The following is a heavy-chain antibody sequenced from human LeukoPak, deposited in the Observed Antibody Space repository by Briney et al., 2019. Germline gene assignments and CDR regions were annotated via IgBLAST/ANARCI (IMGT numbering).Heavy chain of an antibody. CDR3: AREIGSSNGMDV. CDR2: IWYDGSNK. J-gene: IGHJ6*02. V-gene: IGHV3-33*08. Sequence: GGSLRLSCAASGFTFSSYWMNWARQAPGKGLEWVAVIWYDGSNKYYADSVKGRFTISRDNSKNTLYLQMNSLRAEDTAVYYCAREIGSSNGMDVWGQGTTVTVSS. D-gene: IGHD2-2*01. CDR1: GFTFSSYW.